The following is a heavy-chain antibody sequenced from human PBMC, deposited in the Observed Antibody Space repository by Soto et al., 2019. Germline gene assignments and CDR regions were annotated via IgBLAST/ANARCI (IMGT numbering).Heavy chain of an antibody. CDR1: GYSFTSYW. Sequence: PGESLKISCKGSGYSFTSYWISWVRQMPGKGLEWMGRIDPSDSYTNYSPSFQGHVTISADKSISTAYLQWSSLKASDTAMYYCANSPGEYSSSNYYYGMDVWGQGTTVTVSS. D-gene: IGHD6-6*01. J-gene: IGHJ6*02. CDR2: IDPSDSYT. CDR3: ANSPGEYSSSNYYYGMDV. V-gene: IGHV5-10-1*01.